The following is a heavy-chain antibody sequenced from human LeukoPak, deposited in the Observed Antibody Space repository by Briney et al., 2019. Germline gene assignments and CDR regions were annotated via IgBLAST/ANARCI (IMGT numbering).Heavy chain of an antibody. CDR3: ARDRPLLGAWSWFDP. CDR2: IYHXGXI. Sequence: SETXSLTCSVSDYSISXGYXXXWIRQXPGXXXXXXXNIYHXGXIXXNPSLKXXXTXXVDTSKNQFSLKLRSVTAAFTAVYYCARDRPLLGAWSWFDPWGQGTLVTVSS. J-gene: IGHJ5*02. V-gene: IGHV4-38-2*02. CDR1: DYSISXGYX. D-gene: IGHD3-3*01.